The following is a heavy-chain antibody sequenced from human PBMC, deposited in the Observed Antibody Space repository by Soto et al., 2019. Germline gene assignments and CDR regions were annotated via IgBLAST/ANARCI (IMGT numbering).Heavy chain of an antibody. CDR3: ARVSKTWEDDY. J-gene: IGHJ4*01. CDR1: GFTFSDYG. D-gene: IGHD1-26*01. CDR2: ISSGSDTI. V-gene: IGHV3-48*02. Sequence: EEQLVESGGGLVQPGGSLRLSYSVSGFTFSDYGVNWVRQAPGKGLEWISYISSGSDTIYYAESVQGRFTISRDDAKNSLFLQMNNLRNEDTAVYYCARVSKTWEDDYCGHGTLVTVSS.